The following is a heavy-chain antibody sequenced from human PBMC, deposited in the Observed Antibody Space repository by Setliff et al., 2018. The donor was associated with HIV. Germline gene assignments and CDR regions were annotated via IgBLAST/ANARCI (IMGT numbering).Heavy chain of an antibody. Sequence: PSETLSLTCTVSGDSISTYCWIWIRQPPGKALEWIGYIYTSGSTDYHPSLKSRVTISEDTSQNQFSLKLSSVTAADTAVYYCARTPEDYDQYFFDRWGQGTLVTVSS. J-gene: IGHJ4*02. D-gene: IGHD3-22*01. CDR1: GDSISTYC. V-gene: IGHV4-4*09. CDR2: IYTSGST. CDR3: ARTPEDYDQYFFDR.